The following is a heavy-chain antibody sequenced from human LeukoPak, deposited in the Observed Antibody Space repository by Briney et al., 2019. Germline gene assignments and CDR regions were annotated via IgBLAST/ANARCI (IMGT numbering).Heavy chain of an antibody. J-gene: IGHJ4*02. CDR3: ARGYDINDDY. V-gene: IGHV4-4*07. CDR2: ININGNT. Sequence: SETLSLTCTVSGGSIRNYYWSWIRQPAGKGLEWIGRININGNTKYNPSLKSRVTISVDTSKNQFSLKLSSVTVADTAVYYCARGYDINDDYWGQGTLVTVSS. D-gene: IGHD3-22*01. CDR1: GGSIRNYY.